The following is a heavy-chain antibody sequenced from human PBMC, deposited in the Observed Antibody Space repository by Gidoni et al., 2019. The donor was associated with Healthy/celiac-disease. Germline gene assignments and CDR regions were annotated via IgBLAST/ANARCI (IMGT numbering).Heavy chain of an antibody. V-gene: IGHV4-59*01. CDR3: ARVGALAGTWRNWFDP. Sequence: QVQLPASGPGLVKPSEPLSLPCTVSGGPIRRYYLRCIRPPPGTGLEWIGYIYYSGSTNYNPSLKSRVTIAVDTSKNQFSLKLSSVTAADTAVYYCARVGALAGTWRNWFDPWGQGTLVTVSS. CDR1: GGPIRRYY. D-gene: IGHD6-19*01. J-gene: IGHJ5*02. CDR2: IYYSGST.